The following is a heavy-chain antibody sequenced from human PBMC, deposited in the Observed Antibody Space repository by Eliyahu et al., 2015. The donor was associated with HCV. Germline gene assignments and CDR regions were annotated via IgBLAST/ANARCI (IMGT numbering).Heavy chain of an antibody. V-gene: IGHV1-69*04. CDR2: IIXXLGIA. CDR3: ARDDRRYSSGWYGEAGMDV. J-gene: IGHJ6*02. CDR1: GGTFSXYA. Sequence: QVQLVQSGAEVKKPGSSVKVSCKASGGTFSXYAISWVRQAPGQGLGWMGRIIXXLGIANYXQXFQGRVTITADKSTSTAYMELSSLRSEDTAVYYCARDDRRYSSGWYGEAGMDVWGQGTTVTVSS. D-gene: IGHD6-19*01.